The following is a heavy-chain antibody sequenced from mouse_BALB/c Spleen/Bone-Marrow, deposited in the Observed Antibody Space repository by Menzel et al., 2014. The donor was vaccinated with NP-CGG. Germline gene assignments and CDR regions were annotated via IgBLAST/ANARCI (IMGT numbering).Heavy chain of an antibody. CDR2: IHPGSGGT. CDR1: GYTFTDYE. D-gene: IGHD2-4*01. Sequence: QEQLKHSGAELVRPGASVKLSCKALGYTFTDYEVHWVKQTPEHGLEWIGAIHPGSGGTAYNQKSKGKATLTADKSSSTAYMELSSLTSEDSAVYYCTRGGLRPYAMDYWGQGTSVTVSS. CDR3: TRGGLRPYAMDY. J-gene: IGHJ4*01. V-gene: IGHV1-15*01.